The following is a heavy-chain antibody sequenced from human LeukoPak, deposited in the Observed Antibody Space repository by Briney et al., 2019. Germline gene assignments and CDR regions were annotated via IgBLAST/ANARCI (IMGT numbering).Heavy chain of an antibody. CDR3: AKDIVAAGLFFDY. V-gene: IGHV3-48*04. CDR2: ISFSSSTI. Sequence: GGSLRLSCAASGFTFSNYNMNWVRQAPGKGLEWVSYISFSSSTIYYADSVKGRFTISRDDAKNSLFLQMNSLRAEDTAVYYCAKDIVAAGLFFDYWGQGILVTVSS. J-gene: IGHJ4*02. D-gene: IGHD6-13*01. CDR1: GFTFSNYN.